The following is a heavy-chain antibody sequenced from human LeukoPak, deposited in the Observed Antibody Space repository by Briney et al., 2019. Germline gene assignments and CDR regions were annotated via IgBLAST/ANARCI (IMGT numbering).Heavy chain of an antibody. D-gene: IGHD6-13*01. CDR1: GGSISSYY. CDR3: ARGGGIAAAGSHYFDY. J-gene: IGHJ4*02. CDR2: IYYSGST. Sequence: SETLSLTCTVSGGSISSYYWSWIRQPPGKGLEWIGYIYYSGSTNYNPSLKSRVTISVDTSKNQFSLKLSSVTAADTAVYYCARGGGIAAAGSHYFDYWGQGTLVTVSS. V-gene: IGHV4-59*12.